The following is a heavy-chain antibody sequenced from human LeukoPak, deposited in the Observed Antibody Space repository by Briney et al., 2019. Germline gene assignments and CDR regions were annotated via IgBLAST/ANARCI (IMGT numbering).Heavy chain of an antibody. CDR2: MSGSGDGT. CDR3: AKMMGQRLYDYCMDV. CDR1: GFAFSNFA. J-gene: IGHJ6*03. V-gene: IGHV3-23*01. D-gene: IGHD3-16*01. Sequence: PGGSLRLSCAASGFAFSNFAMSWVRQAPGKGLEWVSAMSGSGDGTYCADSVKGRFTISRDNSKNTLYLQMNSLRAEDTAVYYCAKMMGQRLYDYCMDVWGKGTTVTVSS.